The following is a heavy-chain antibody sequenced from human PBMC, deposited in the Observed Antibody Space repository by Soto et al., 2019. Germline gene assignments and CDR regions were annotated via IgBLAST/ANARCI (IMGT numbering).Heavy chain of an antibody. CDR3: ARGSSWGIAARPQTNRAYYYYYGMDV. V-gene: IGHV4-34*01. J-gene: IGHJ6*02. Sequence: QVQLQQWGAGLLKPSETLSLTCAVYGGSFSGYYWSWIRQPPGKGLEWIGEINHSGSTNYNPSLKSRVTISVDTSKNQFSLKLSSVTAADTAVYYCARGSSWGIAARPQTNRAYYYYYGMDVWGQGTTVTVSS. CDR1: GGSFSGYY. D-gene: IGHD6-6*01. CDR2: INHSGST.